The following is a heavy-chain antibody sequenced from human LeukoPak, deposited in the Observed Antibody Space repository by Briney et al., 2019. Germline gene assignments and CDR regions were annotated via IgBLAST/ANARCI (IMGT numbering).Heavy chain of an antibody. D-gene: IGHD1-26*01. J-gene: IGHJ4*02. CDR3: ARGGSGSSDY. CDR2: IYYSGST. V-gene: IGHV4-59*01. Sequence: SETLSLTCTVSGGSISTYCWSWIRQPPGKGLEWIGYIYYSGSTNYNPSLKSRVTISVDTSKNQFSLKLSSVTAADTAVYYCARGGSGSSDYWGQGTLVTVSS. CDR1: GGSISTYC.